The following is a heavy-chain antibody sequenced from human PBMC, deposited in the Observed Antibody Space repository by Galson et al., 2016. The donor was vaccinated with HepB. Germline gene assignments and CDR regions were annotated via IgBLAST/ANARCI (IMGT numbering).Heavy chain of an antibody. D-gene: IGHD1-1*01. CDR3: ARDSGPTSLDI. CDR2: ISVDSIYT. Sequence: SLRLSCAASGFSFISYSMNWVRQAPGKGLEWVASISVDSIYTYYADSVKGRFTISRDNAKNSLFLQMSSLRGEDTAVYYCARDSGPTSLDIWGQGTMVTVSS. V-gene: IGHV3-21*01. J-gene: IGHJ3*02. CDR1: GFSFISYS.